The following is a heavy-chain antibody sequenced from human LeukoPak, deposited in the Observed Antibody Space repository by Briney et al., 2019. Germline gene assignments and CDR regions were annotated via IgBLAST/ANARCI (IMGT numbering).Heavy chain of an antibody. CDR3: AKDPFMVRGVITPCWFDP. Sequence: HPGGSLRLSCAAPGFTFSSYGMHWVRQAPGKGLEWVAVISYDGSNKYYADSVKGRFTIPRDSSKNTLYLQMNSLRAEDTAVYYCAKDPFMVRGVITPCWFDPWGQGTLVTVSS. CDR1: GFTFSSYG. D-gene: IGHD3-10*01. J-gene: IGHJ5*02. V-gene: IGHV3-30*18. CDR2: ISYDGSNK.